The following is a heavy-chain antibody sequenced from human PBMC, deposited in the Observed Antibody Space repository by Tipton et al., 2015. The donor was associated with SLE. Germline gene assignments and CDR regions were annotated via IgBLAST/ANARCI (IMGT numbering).Heavy chain of an antibody. CDR3: ARDVTVAYFGMDV. CDR2: VYNSEST. D-gene: IGHD2-15*01. CDR1: GGSISSHS. Sequence: TLSLTCTVSGGSISSHSWSWIRQPPGKGLEWIGNVYNSESTNYNPSLKSRVTISVDTSKNQFSLKLSSVTAADTAVYYCARDVTVAYFGMDVWGQGTTVTVSS. J-gene: IGHJ6*02. V-gene: IGHV4-4*08.